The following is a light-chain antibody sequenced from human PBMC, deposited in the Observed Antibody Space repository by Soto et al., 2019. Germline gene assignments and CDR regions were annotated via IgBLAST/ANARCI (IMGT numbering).Light chain of an antibody. V-gene: IGLV1-44*01. J-gene: IGLJ1*01. CDR2: SNN. Sequence: QAVVTQPPSASGTPRQRVTISCSGSSSNIGGNAVNWYQQLPGTTPKLLIYSNNQRPSGVPDRFSGSKSGTSASLAISGLQSEDEADYYCAAWDDSLSGYVFGTGTKVTVL. CDR1: SSNIGGNA. CDR3: AAWDDSLSGYV.